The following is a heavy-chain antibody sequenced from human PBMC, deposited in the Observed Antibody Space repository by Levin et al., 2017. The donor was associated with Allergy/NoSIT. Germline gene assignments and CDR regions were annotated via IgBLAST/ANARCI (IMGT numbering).Heavy chain of an antibody. CDR1: GFTFSDYY. CDR3: ARRTGDIVATITFDY. J-gene: IGHJ4*02. D-gene: IGHD5-12*01. CDR2: ISSSGSTI. Sequence: GESLKISCAASGFTFSDYYMSWIRQAPGKGLEWVSYISSSGSTIYYADSVKGRFTISRDNAKNSLYLQMNSLRAEDTAVYYCARRTGDIVATITFDYWGQGTLVTVSS. V-gene: IGHV3-11*01.